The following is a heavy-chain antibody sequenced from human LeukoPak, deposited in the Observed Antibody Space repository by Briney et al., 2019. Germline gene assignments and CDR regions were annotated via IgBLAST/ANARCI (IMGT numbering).Heavy chain of an antibody. J-gene: IGHJ4*02. D-gene: IGHD3-22*01. CDR3: ARGPYYDSSGYSVV. V-gene: IGHV4-34*01. CDR2: INHSGST. Sequence: SETVSLTCAVYGGSFSGYYWSWIRQPPGKGLKWIGEINHSGSTNYNPSLKSRVTISLDTSKNQFSLKLSSVTAADTAVYYCARGPYYDSSGYSVVWGQGTPVTVSS. CDR1: GGSFSGYY.